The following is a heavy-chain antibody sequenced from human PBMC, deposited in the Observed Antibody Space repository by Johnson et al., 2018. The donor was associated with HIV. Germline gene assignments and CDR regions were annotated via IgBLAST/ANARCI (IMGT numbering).Heavy chain of an antibody. V-gene: IGHV3-7*01. CDR1: EFTFNSYW. CDR2: INQDGTEK. J-gene: IGHJ3*02. Sequence: MQLVESGGGLVQPGGSLRLSCAGSEFTFNSYWMSWVRQAPGEGLEWVANINQDGTEKYYADSMRGRFTISRDNTNNSLYLEMNSLRAEDTAVYYCARERGYSSVLWKLSEAAFDIWGQGTMVTVSS. CDR3: ARERGYSSVLWKLSEAAFDI. D-gene: IGHD6-19*01.